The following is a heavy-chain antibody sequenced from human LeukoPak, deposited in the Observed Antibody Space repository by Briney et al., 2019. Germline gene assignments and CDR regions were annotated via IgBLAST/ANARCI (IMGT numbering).Heavy chain of an antibody. D-gene: IGHD3-10*02. J-gene: IGHJ6*04. CDR3: AELGITMIGGV. CDR2: ISSSGSTI. Sequence: PGGSLRLSCAASGFTFSSYEMNWVGQAPGKGLYWVSYISSSGSTIYYADSVKGRFTIYRDNAKNSLYLQMNSLRAEDTAVYYCAELGITMIGGVWGKGTTVTISS. V-gene: IGHV3-48*03. CDR1: GFTFSSYE.